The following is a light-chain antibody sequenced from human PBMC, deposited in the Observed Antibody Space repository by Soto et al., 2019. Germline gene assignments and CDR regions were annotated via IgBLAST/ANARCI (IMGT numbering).Light chain of an antibody. V-gene: IGLV2-14*01. CDR2: DVS. CDR3: GSYTSTSTRV. Sequence: QSALTQPASVSGSPGQSITISCTGTSSDVGGYNYVSWYQQHPGKAPKLMIYDVSNRTSGVSNRFSGSKSGNTASLTISGLQAEDEADYYCGSYTSTSTRVFGTGTKVTVL. CDR1: SSDVGGYNY. J-gene: IGLJ1*01.